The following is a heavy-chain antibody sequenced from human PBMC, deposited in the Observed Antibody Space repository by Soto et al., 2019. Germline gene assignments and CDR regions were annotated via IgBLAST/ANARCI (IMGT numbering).Heavy chain of an antibody. V-gene: IGHV1-69*01. CDR1: GGTFSRYA. D-gene: IGHD1-20*01. CDR2: IIPIFCTA. J-gene: IGHJ6*02. CDR3: ARRPISITGKTNNGMDV. Sequence: SVKVSCKASGGTFSRYASSWVRQAPGQGRAWMGGIIPIFCTANYAQKFQGRVTITADESTSTAYMELSSLRSEDTAVYYCARRPISITGKTNNGMDVWGQGTTVTVSS.